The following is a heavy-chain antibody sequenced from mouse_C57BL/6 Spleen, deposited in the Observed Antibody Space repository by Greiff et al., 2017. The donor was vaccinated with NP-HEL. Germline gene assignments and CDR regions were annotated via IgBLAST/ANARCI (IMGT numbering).Heavy chain of an antibody. CDR2: INPSTGGT. CDR3: ARYYGEGDWYFDV. D-gene: IGHD1-1*01. J-gene: IGHJ1*03. Sequence: VQLQQSGPELVKPGASVKISCKASGYSFTGYYMNWVKQSPEKSLEWIGEINPSTGGTTYNQKFKAKATLTVDKSSSTAYMQLKSLTSEDSAVYYCARYYGEGDWYFDVWGTGTTVTVSS. V-gene: IGHV1-42*01. CDR1: GYSFTGYY.